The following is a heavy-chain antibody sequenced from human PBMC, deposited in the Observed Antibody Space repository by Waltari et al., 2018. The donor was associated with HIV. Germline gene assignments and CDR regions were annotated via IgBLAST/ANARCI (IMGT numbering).Heavy chain of an antibody. CDR1: GFTFSSYW. Sequence: EVQLVESGGGLVQTGGSLRLSCAASGFTFSSYWMSWVRQAPGKGLECVANIKQDGSEKSYVDSVKGRFTISRDNAKNSLYLQMNNLRAEDTAVYYCARLRGGYDFDYWGQGTLVTVSS. CDR2: IKQDGSEK. CDR3: ARLRGGYDFDY. V-gene: IGHV3-7*01. J-gene: IGHJ4*02. D-gene: IGHD5-12*01.